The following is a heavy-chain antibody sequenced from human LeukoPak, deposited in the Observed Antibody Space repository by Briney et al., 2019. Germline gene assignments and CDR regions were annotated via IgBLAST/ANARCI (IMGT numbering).Heavy chain of an antibody. Sequence: GGSLRLSCAASGLTFSSYSMNWVRQAPGKGLEWVSYISSSSSTIYYADPVKGRFTISRDNAKNSLYLQMNSLRAEDTAVYYCARVLRGPIDYWGQGTLVTVSS. J-gene: IGHJ4*02. CDR1: GLTFSSYS. V-gene: IGHV3-48*01. CDR2: ISSSSSTI. D-gene: IGHD2-15*01. CDR3: ARVLRGPIDY.